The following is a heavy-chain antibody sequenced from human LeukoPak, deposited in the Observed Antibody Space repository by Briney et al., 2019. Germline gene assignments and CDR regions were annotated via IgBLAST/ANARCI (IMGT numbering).Heavy chain of an antibody. V-gene: IGHV3-9*01. J-gene: IGHJ4*02. D-gene: IGHD3-10*01. CDR2: ISWNSGSL. Sequence: GRSLRLSCAASGFTFADYAMHWVRQAPGKGREWVSDISWNSGSLGYADSVKGRFTISRDNAKNSLYLQMNSLRAEDTALYSCAKDRGATFYYGSGSFDFWGQGTLVTVSS. CDR3: AKDRGATFYYGSGSFDF. CDR1: GFTFADYA.